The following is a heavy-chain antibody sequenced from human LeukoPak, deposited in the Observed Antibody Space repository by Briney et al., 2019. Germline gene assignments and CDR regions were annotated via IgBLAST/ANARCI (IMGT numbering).Heavy chain of an antibody. CDR3: ARAVGYSSGWYYFDY. D-gene: IGHD6-19*01. Sequence: SETLSLTCTVSGGSISSYYWSWIRQPPGKGLEWIGYIYYSGSTNYNPSLKSRVTISVDTSKNQFSLKLSSVTAADTAVYYCARAVGYSSGWYYFDYWGQGTLVTVS. CDR2: IYYSGST. V-gene: IGHV4-59*01. J-gene: IGHJ4*02. CDR1: GGSISSYY.